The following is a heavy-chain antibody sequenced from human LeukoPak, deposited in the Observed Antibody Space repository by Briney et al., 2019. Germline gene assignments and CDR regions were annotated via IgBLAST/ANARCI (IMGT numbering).Heavy chain of an antibody. CDR2: ISASGSAI. CDR3: ARHCTSSSCYSFDY. V-gene: IGHV3-11*04. D-gene: IGHD2-2*01. J-gene: IGHJ4*02. CDR1: GFTFSDFY. Sequence: GGSLRLSCAAPGFTFSDFYMSWIRQAPGKGLEWISSISASGSAIYYADSVKGRFTISRDNAKNSLRLQMDGLRAEDTPLYYCARHCTSSSCYSFDYWGQGTLVTVSS.